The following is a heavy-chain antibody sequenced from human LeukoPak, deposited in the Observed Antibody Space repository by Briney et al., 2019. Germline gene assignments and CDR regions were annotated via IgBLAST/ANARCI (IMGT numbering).Heavy chain of an antibody. CDR3: AKDRGTYGPSAFDI. J-gene: IGHJ3*02. CDR1: GGSVSSDSYF. CDR2: IYYSGST. D-gene: IGHD4-17*01. V-gene: IGHV4-61*01. Sequence: SGTLSLTCTVSGGSVSSDSYFWSWIRQPPGKGLEWIGYIYYSGSTNYNPSLKSRVTISVDTSKNQFSLKLSSVTAADTAVYYCAKDRGTYGPSAFDIWGQGTMVTVSS.